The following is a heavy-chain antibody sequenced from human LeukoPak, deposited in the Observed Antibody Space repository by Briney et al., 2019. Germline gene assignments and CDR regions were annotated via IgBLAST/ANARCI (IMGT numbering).Heavy chain of an antibody. Sequence: PGGSLRLSCVVSGLTSTGYSMTWVRQAPGKGLEWVSSISSSSDYILYADSVKGRFTISRDNAKNSLYLQMNSLRAEDTAVYYCAKYSHDSSGSYDYWGQGTLVTVSS. CDR2: ISSSSDYI. CDR1: GLTSTGYS. D-gene: IGHD3-22*01. J-gene: IGHJ4*02. CDR3: AKYSHDSSGSYDY. V-gene: IGHV3-21*04.